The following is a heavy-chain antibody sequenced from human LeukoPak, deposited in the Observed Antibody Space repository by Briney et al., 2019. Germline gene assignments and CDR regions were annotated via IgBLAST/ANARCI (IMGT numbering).Heavy chain of an antibody. Sequence: GGSLRLPCVESRFTFINFLMHWVRQAPGKGLVWVSRIRSDGSTTNYADSVKGRFTISRDNAKNTLYLQMNSLRAEDTAVYYCIRDWTNLAFDDWGHGTLVTVSS. V-gene: IGHV3-74*01. CDR2: IRSDGSTT. J-gene: IGHJ4*01. D-gene: IGHD3/OR15-3a*01. CDR3: IRDWTNLAFDD. CDR1: RFTFINFL.